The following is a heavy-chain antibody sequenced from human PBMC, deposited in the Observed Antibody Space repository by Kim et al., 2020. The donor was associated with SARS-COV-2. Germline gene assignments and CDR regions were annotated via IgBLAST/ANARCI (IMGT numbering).Heavy chain of an antibody. CDR3: ARATPPPTAVRDYDSSGYYSFDY. CDR2: INHSGST. CDR1: GGSFSGYY. D-gene: IGHD3-22*01. V-gene: IGHV4-34*01. Sequence: SETLSLTCAVYGGSFSGYYWSWIRQPPGKGLEWIGEINHSGSTNYNPSLKSRVTISVDTSKNQFSLKLSSVTAADTAVYYCARATPPPTAVRDYDSSGYYSFDYWGQGTLVTVSS. J-gene: IGHJ4*02.